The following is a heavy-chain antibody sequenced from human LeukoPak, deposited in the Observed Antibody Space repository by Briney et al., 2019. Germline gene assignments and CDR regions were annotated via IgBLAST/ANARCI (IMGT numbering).Heavy chain of an antibody. D-gene: IGHD6-19*01. V-gene: IGHV4-39*01. J-gene: IGHJ4*02. CDR2: IYYSGST. Sequence: PSETLSLTCTASGGSISSSSYYWGWIRQPPGKGLEWIGSIYYSGSTYYNPSLQSRVTISVDTSKNQFSLKLSSVTAADTAVYYCARGPYLLYSSGWYPDYWGQGTLVTVSS. CDR1: GGSISSSSYY. CDR3: ARGPYLLYSSGWYPDY.